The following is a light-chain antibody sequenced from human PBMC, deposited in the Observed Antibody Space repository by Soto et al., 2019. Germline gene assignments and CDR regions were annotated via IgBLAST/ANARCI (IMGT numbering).Light chain of an antibody. CDR2: GVT. J-gene: IGLJ2*01. CDR3: SSYTTTSALGVV. CDR1: SSDVGSYDY. V-gene: IGLV2-14*01. Sequence: QSALTQPASVSGSPGQSITISCAGTSSDVGSYDYVCWYQQHPGKAPKLMIYGVTNRPSGVSSRFSGSKSGNTASLTISGLQAEDEADDYCSSYTTTSALGVVFGGGTKVTVL.